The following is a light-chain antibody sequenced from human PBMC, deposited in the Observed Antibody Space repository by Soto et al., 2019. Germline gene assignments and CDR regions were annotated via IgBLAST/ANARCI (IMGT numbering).Light chain of an antibody. Sequence: EIVLTQSPGTLSLSPGERATLSCRASQSVNSNYLAWYQQKPGQAPRLLIYGASSRATGIPDRFSGSGSGTDFILTNSRLEPEDFALYFCQYYDSSPPMSTFGQGTKLEIK. CDR2: GAS. CDR3: QYYDSSPPMST. V-gene: IGKV3-20*01. J-gene: IGKJ2*01. CDR1: QSVNSNY.